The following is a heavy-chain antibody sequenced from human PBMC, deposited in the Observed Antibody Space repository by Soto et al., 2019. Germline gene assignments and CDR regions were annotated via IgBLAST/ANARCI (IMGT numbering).Heavy chain of an antibody. D-gene: IGHD6-6*01. V-gene: IGHV3-23*01. CDR3: AKAPEIVVVLNWFDP. J-gene: IGHJ5*02. CDR2: ISGSGGST. CDR1: GFTFSRYA. Sequence: PGGSLRLSCAASGFTFSRYAMSWVRQAPGKGLEWVSAISGSGGSTYYADSVKGRFTISRDNSKNTLYLQMNSLRAEDTAVYYCAKAPEIVVVLNWFDPWGQGTLVTVSS.